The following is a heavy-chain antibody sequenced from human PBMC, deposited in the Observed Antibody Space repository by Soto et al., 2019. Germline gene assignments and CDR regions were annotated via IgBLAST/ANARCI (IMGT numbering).Heavy chain of an antibody. Sequence: PSETLSLTCAVYGGSFSGYYWSWIRQPPGKGLEWIGEINHSGSTNYNPSLKSRVTISVDTSKNQFSLKLSSVTAADTAVYYCAKYSYGSGSYEVFDDWGQGTLVTVSS. J-gene: IGHJ4*02. V-gene: IGHV4-34*01. D-gene: IGHD3-10*01. CDR2: INHSGST. CDR3: AKYSYGSGSYEVFDD. CDR1: GGSFSGYY.